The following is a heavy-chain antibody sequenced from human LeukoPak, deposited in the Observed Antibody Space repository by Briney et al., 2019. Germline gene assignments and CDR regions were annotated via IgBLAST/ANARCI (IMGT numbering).Heavy chain of an antibody. J-gene: IGHJ5*02. CDR2: IYHSGST. CDR1: GYSISSGYY. Sequence: SETLSLTCTVSGYSISSGYYWGWIRQPPGKGLEWIGSIYHSGSTYYNPSLKSRVTISVDTSKNQFSLKLGSVTAADTAVYYCAREAVVPANPGWFDPWGQGTLVTVSS. D-gene: IGHD2-2*01. V-gene: IGHV4-38-2*02. CDR3: AREAVVPANPGWFDP.